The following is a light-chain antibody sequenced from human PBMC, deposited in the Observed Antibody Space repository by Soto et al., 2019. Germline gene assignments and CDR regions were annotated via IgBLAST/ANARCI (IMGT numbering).Light chain of an antibody. V-gene: IGKV2-28*01. CDR1: QSLLHSNGYNY. Sequence: DIVMTQSPLSLPVTPGEPASISCRSSQSLLHSNGYNYLDWYLQKPGQSPQLLIYLGSNRASGVPDRFSGSGSGTDFTLKISRVEAEDVGVYYCMQPLQSWTFWKRTKADIX. J-gene: IGKJ1*01. CDR2: LGS. CDR3: MQPLQSWT.